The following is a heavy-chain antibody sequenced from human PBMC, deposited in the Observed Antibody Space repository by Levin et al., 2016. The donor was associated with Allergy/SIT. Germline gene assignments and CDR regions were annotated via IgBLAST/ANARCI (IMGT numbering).Heavy chain of an antibody. J-gene: IGHJ4*02. V-gene: IGHV1-46*01. CDR2: INPSGGST. Sequence: ASVKVSCKASGYTFTSYYMHWVRQAPGQGLEWMGIINPSGGSTSYAQKFQGRVTMTRDTSTSTVYMELSSLRSEDTAVYYCARSAMIVVVMGGGLDYWGQGTLVTVSS. D-gene: IGHD3-22*01. CDR3: ARSAMIVVVMGGGLDY. CDR1: GYTFTSYY.